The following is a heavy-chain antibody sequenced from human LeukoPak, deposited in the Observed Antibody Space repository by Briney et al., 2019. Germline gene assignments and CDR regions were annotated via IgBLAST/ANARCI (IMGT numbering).Heavy chain of an antibody. D-gene: IGHD5-24*01. CDR1: GYTFTGYY. J-gene: IGHJ4*02. V-gene: IGHV1-2*02. CDR3: AREKVGYNFYYFDY. CDR2: INPNSGGT. Sequence: ASVKVSCKASGYTFTGYYMHWVRQAPGQGLEWMGWINPNSGGTNYAQKFQGRVTMTRNTSISAAYMELSSLRSDDTAVYYCAREKVGYNFYYFDYWGQGTLVTVSS.